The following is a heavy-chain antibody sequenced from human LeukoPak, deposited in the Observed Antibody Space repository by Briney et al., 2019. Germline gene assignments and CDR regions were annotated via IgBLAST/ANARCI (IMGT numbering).Heavy chain of an antibody. CDR1: GGSISSGSYY. V-gene: IGHV4-61*02. Sequence: SQTLSLTCTVSGGSISSGSYYWSWIRQPAGKGLEWIGRIYTSGSTNYNPSLKSRVTISVDTSKNQFSLKPSSVTAADTAVYYCARDWADCSGGSCYHNWFDPWGQGTLVTVSS. J-gene: IGHJ5*02. CDR3: ARDWADCSGGSCYHNWFDP. CDR2: IYTSGST. D-gene: IGHD2-15*01.